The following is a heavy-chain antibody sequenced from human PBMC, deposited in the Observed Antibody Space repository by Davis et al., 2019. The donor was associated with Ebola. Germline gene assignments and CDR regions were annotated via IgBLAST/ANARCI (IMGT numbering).Heavy chain of an antibody. J-gene: IGHJ5*02. CDR2: ISAYNGNT. Sequence: ASVTVSCKASGYTFTSYGISWVRQAPGQGLEWMGWISAYNGNTNYAQKLQGRVTMTTDTSTSTAYMELRSLRSDDTAVYYCARGDGYNHRHWFDPWGQGTLVTVSS. CDR3: ARGDGYNHRHWFDP. CDR1: GYTFTSYG. V-gene: IGHV1-18*01. D-gene: IGHD5-24*01.